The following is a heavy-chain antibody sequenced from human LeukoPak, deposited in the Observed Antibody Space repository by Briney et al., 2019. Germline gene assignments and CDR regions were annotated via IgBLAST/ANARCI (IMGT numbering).Heavy chain of an antibody. CDR1: GGSISSYY. D-gene: IGHD2-2*01. CDR2: IYYSGST. V-gene: IGHV4-59*01. CDR3: ARGPSPLGYCSSTSCYPAGYFQH. Sequence: SETLSLTCTVSGGSISSYYWSWIRQPPGKGLEWIGYIYYSGSTNYNPSLKSRVTISVDTSKNQFSLKLSSVTAADTAVYYCARGPSPLGYCSSTSCYPAGYFQHWGQGTLVTVSS. J-gene: IGHJ1*01.